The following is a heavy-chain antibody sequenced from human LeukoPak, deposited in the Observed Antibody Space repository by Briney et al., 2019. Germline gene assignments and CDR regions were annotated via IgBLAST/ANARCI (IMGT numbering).Heavy chain of an antibody. CDR1: GFTFSSYS. J-gene: IGHJ4*02. Sequence: GGSLRLSCAASGFTFSSYSMNWVRQAPGKGLEWVSSISSSSSYIYYADSVKGRFTISRDNAKNSLYLQMNSRRAEDTAVYYCARDRPGIAAAWGQGTLVSVSS. CDR2: ISSSSSYI. CDR3: ARDRPGIAAA. V-gene: IGHV3-21*01. D-gene: IGHD6-13*01.